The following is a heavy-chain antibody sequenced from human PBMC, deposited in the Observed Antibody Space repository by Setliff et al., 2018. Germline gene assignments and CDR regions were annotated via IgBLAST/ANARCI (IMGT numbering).Heavy chain of an antibody. CDR1: GFTFSSYS. V-gene: IGHV3-48*04. D-gene: IGHD2-2*01. Sequence: GGSLRLSCAASGFTFSSYSMNWVRQAPGKGLEWVSYISSSSSTIYYADSVKGRFTISRDNAKNSLYLQMNSLRAEDTAVYYCARDQFSVIWDQLLNYFDYWGQGTLVTVSS. CDR2: ISSSSSTI. CDR3: ARDQFSVIWDQLLNYFDY. J-gene: IGHJ4*02.